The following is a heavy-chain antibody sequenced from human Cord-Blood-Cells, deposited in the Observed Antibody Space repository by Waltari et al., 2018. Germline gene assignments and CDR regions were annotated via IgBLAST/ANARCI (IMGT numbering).Heavy chain of an antibody. J-gene: IGHJ6*02. Sequence: QVQLQESGPGLVKPSEPLSLTCTVSGGSVSSGSYYWSWIRQPPGKGLEWIGYIYYSGSTNYNPSLKSRVTISVDTSKNQFSLKLSSVTAADTAVYYCARIPVSSSWYYYYYGMDVWGQGTTVTVSS. V-gene: IGHV4-61*01. CDR2: IYYSGST. D-gene: IGHD6-13*01. CDR1: GGSVSSGSYY. CDR3: ARIPVSSSWYYYYYGMDV.